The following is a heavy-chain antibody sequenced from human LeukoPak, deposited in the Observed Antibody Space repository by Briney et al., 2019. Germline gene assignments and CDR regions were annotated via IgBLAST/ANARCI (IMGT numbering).Heavy chain of an antibody. V-gene: IGHV3-7*03. Sequence: PGGSLRLSCAASGFTFSSYAMSWVRQAPGKGLEWVANIKHDGSEKYYVDSVKGRFTVSRDNAKNSLYLQVNSLRAEDTAVYYCARDDNWGSDYWGQGTLVTVSS. CDR1: GFTFSSYA. CDR3: ARDDNWGSDY. J-gene: IGHJ4*02. CDR2: IKHDGSEK. D-gene: IGHD7-27*01.